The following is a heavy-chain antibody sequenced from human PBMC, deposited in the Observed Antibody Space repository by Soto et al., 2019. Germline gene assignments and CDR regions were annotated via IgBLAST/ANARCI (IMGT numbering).Heavy chain of an antibody. V-gene: IGHV1-69*01. D-gene: IGHD2-2*01. J-gene: IGHJ6*01. CDR3: ARSQGSSTSLEVYYYCGYGMDV. CDR1: GGTFGSYA. CDR2: SIPITGTA. Sequence: QVQLVQSGAEVKKPGSSVKVSCKASGGTFGSYAISWVRQAPGQGPEWMGGSIPITGTANYAEKFQGRVTITEEESTSTAFMQLSSLRCEDTAVYYCARSQGSSTSLEVYYYCGYGMDVWGQGTRVTVSS.